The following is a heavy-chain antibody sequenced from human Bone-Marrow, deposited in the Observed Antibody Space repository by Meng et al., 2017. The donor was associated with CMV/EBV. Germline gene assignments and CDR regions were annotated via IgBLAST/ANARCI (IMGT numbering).Heavy chain of an antibody. D-gene: IGHD1-26*01. CDR3: AREGVGALGY. CDR1: GFTFSTYW. Sequence: GGSLRLSCVASGFTFSTYWMTWVRQAPGKGLEWVAVISYDGSNKYYADSVKGRFTISRDNSKNTLYLQMNSLRAEDTAVYYCAREGVGALGYWGQGTLVTVSS. V-gene: IGHV3-30*03. CDR2: ISYDGSNK. J-gene: IGHJ4*02.